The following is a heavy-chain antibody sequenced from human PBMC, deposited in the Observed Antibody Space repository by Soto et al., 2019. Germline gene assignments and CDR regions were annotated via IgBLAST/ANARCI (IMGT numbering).Heavy chain of an antibody. D-gene: IGHD1-7*01. J-gene: IGHJ4*02. V-gene: IGHV3-33*01. CDR1: GSIFSGYG. CDR2: IWYDGSNK. CDR3: ARDGIGGTVFRGFCDY. Sequence: QKYLVESGGGVVQPGGSLRLSCVASGSIFSGYGMHWVRQAPGKGLEWVAVIWYDGSNKYYADSVKGRFTISRDNSKNMLYLKMDSLRAEDTAVYYWARDGIGGTVFRGFCDYWGQGTLVTVSS.